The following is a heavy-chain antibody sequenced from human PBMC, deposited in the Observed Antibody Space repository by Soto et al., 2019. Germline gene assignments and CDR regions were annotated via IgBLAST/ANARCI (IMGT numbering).Heavy chain of an antibody. CDR1: GFTFSDYY. Sequence: PGGSLRLSCAASGFTFSDYYMSWIRQAPGKGLEWVSYISSSSSYTNYADSVKGRFTISRDNAKNSLYLQMNSLRAEDTAVYYCARDLSSSWYMARSWFDPWGQGTLVTVSS. D-gene: IGHD6-13*01. V-gene: IGHV3-11*06. J-gene: IGHJ5*02. CDR3: ARDLSSSWYMARSWFDP. CDR2: ISSSSSYT.